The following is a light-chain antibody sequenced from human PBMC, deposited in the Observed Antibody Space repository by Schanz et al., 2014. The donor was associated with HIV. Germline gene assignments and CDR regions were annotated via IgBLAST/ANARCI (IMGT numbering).Light chain of an antibody. Sequence: EIVLTQSPGTLSLSPGERATLSCRASQSLTSRYLAWYLQKPGQAPRLLIYGASSRATGIPDRFSGSGSGTDFTLTISRLEPEDFAVYYCQQFGISPPWTFGQGTKVEI. CDR1: QSLTSRY. CDR3: QQFGISPPWT. V-gene: IGKV3-20*01. J-gene: IGKJ1*01. CDR2: GAS.